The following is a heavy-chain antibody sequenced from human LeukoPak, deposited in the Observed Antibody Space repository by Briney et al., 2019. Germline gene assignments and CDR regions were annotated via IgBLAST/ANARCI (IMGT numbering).Heavy chain of an antibody. Sequence: ASVKVSCKASGYSFTSYGISWVRQAPGQGLEWMGWISVYNGNTNYAQKLQGRVTMTTDTSTSTAYMELRSLRSDDTAVYYCARARGGSYYYNYMDVWGQGTLVTVSS. CDR2: ISVYNGNT. CDR3: ARARGGSYYYNYMDV. J-gene: IGHJ6*03. CDR1: GYSFTSYG. V-gene: IGHV1-18*01. D-gene: IGHD3-16*01.